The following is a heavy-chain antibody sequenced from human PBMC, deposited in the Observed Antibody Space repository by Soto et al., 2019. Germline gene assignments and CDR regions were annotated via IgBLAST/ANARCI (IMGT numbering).Heavy chain of an antibody. V-gene: IGHV4-59*13. CDR2: IYYSGST. CDR1: GGSIGSYY. D-gene: IGHD2-15*01. J-gene: IGHJ4*02. CDR3: ARLRLECRGGSCLYYFDY. Sequence: SETLSLTCTVSGGSIGSYYWSWIGQRPGKGLEWIGYIYYSGSTNYNPSLKSRVTISVDTSKNQFSLKLSSVTAADTAVYYCARLRLECRGGSCLYYFDYRSQGPLGIVS.